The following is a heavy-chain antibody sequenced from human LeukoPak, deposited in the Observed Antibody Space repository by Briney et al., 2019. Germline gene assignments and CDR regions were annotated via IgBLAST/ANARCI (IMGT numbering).Heavy chain of an antibody. D-gene: IGHD5-18*01. V-gene: IGHV3-30*18. CDR1: GFTFSSYG. CDR3: AKDRYSYAFEYSDS. J-gene: IGHJ4*02. CDR2: ISNDGSKK. Sequence: GGSLRLSCAASGFTFSSYGMHWVRQAPGKGLDWVTVISNDGSKKYYADSVKGRFTISRDNSKNTLSLQVSSLRTEDTAVYYCAKDRYSYAFEYSDSWGQGTLVTVSS.